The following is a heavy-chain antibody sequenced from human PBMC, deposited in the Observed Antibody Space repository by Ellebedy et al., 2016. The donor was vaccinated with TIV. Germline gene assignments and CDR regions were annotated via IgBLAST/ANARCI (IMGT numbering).Heavy chain of an antibody. CDR1: GYTFTTYF. J-gene: IGHJ3*02. Sequence: AASVKVSCKASGYTFTTYFLHWVRQAPGQGLEWMGIINPIDGVTRYAEKFQGRVTMTRDTSTSTVNMVLSGLRSEDTAVYYCARVRGREFDMWGQGTMVTVSS. V-gene: IGHV1-46*01. CDR3: ARVRGREFDM. D-gene: IGHD3-16*01. CDR2: INPIDGVT.